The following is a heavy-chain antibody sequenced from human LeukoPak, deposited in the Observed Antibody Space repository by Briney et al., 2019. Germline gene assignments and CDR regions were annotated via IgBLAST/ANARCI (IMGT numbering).Heavy chain of an antibody. D-gene: IGHD3-3*01. CDR2: IKQDGSEK. V-gene: IGHV3-7*01. Sequence: GGSLRLSCAASGFTFSSYWMSWARQAPGKGLEWVANIKQDGSEKYYVDSVKGRFTISRDNAKNSLYLQMNSLRAEDTAVYYCARVPRRRFLEWLYFDYWGQGTLVTVSS. CDR3: ARVPRRRFLEWLYFDY. CDR1: GFTFSSYW. J-gene: IGHJ4*02.